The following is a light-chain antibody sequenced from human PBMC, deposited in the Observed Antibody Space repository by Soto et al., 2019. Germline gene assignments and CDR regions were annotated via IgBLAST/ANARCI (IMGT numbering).Light chain of an antibody. J-gene: IGKJ1*01. V-gene: IGKV4-1*01. CDR3: QQYYTTPQT. Sequence: DIVMTQSPDSLAVSLGERATINCKSSQSVLYSSNNKNYLAWYQQKPGQPPTLLIYWASTRESGVPDRFSGSGSGTDFTLTISSLQAEDVAVYSCQQYYTTPQTFGQGTKVEIK. CDR2: WAS. CDR1: QSVLYSSNNKNY.